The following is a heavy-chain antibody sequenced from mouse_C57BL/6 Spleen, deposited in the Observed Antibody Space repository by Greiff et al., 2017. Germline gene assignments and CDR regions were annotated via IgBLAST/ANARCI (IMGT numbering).Heavy chain of an antibody. CDR1: GFTFSSYG. CDR3: ARRNYGFAWFAY. J-gene: IGHJ3*01. Sequence: EVQLVESGGDLVKPGGSLKLSCAASGFTFSSYGMSWVRQTPDKRLEWVATISSGGSYTYYPDSVKGRFTISRDNAKNTLYLQMSSLKSEDTAMYYCARRNYGFAWFAYWGQGTLVTVSA. V-gene: IGHV5-6*01. D-gene: IGHD2-2*01. CDR2: ISSGGSYT.